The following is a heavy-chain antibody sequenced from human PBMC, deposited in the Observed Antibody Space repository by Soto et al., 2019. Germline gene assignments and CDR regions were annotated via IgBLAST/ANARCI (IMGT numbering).Heavy chain of an antibody. CDR1: GFTFSTYA. CDR2: ISSSGGTT. V-gene: IGHV3-23*01. CDR3: AKYAEFLSCGFDF. J-gene: IGHJ4*02. D-gene: IGHD2-21*01. Sequence: PGGSLRLSCVASGFTFSTYALNWVRQAPGRGLEWVSAISSSGGTTYYVDSVKGRFTISRDNSKNTLNLQMNSLRAEDTAIYYCAKYAEFLSCGFDFWGQGSMVTVSS.